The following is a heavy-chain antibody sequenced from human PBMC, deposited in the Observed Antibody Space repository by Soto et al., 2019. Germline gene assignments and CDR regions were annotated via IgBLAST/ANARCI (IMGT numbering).Heavy chain of an antibody. J-gene: IGHJ5*02. CDR3: ARDDRAGYSSSWYYWFDP. D-gene: IGHD6-13*01. Sequence: QVQLVQSGAEVKKPGSSVKVSCKASGGTFSSYTISWVRQAPGQGLEWMGRIIPILGIANYAQKFQGRVTINADKPTSTAYMELSSLRSEDTAVYYCARDDRAGYSSSWYYWFDPWGQGTLVTVSS. CDR2: IIPILGIA. CDR1: GGTFSSYT. V-gene: IGHV1-69*08.